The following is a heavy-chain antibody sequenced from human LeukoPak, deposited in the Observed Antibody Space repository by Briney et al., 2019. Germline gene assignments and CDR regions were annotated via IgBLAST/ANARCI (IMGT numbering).Heavy chain of an antibody. CDR1: GFTFSSYS. CDR3: ARDSDWLSPFQLGY. V-gene: IGHV3-48*02. J-gene: IGHJ4*02. Sequence: GGSLSLSCAASGFTFSSYSMNWVRQAPGKGLEWVSYISSSSSTIYYADSVKGRFTISRDNAKNSLYLQMNSLRDEDTAVYYCARDSDWLSPFQLGYWGQGTLVTVSS. D-gene: IGHD3-9*01. CDR2: ISSSSSTI.